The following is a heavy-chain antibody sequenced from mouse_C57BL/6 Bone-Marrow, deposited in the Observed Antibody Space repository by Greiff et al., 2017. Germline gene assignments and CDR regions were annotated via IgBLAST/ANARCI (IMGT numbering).Heavy chain of an antibody. CDR2: IFPGSGST. J-gene: IGHJ2*01. V-gene: IGHV1-75*01. CDR3: AREGFYYGSSC. Sequence: VQLQQSGPELVKPGASVKISCKASGYTFTDYYINWVKPRPGQGLEWIGWIFPGSGSTYYNEKFKGKATLTVDKSSSTAYRLRSSLTAEDSAVYFCAREGFYYGSSCWGQGTTLTVSS. D-gene: IGHD1-1*01. CDR1: GYTFTDYY.